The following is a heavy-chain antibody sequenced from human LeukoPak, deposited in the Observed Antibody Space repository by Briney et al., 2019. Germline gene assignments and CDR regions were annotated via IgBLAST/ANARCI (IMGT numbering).Heavy chain of an antibody. CDR3: ARGRLGTEGGYFDY. D-gene: IGHD1-14*01. CDR1: GGTFSSYA. CDR2: IIPIFGTA. Sequence: ASVKVSCKASGGTFSSYAISWVRKAPGQGLKCMGGIIPIFGTANYAQKFQGRVTITVDESTSTAYMELSSLRSEDTAVYYCARGRLGTEGGYFDYWGQGTLVTVSS. V-gene: IGHV1-69*13. J-gene: IGHJ4*02.